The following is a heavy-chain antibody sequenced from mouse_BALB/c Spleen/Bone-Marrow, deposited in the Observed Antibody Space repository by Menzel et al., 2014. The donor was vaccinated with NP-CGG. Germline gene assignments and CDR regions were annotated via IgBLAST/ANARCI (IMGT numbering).Heavy chain of an antibody. CDR2: ILPGRGST. CDR3: ARWDTTAMDY. CDR1: GYTFSSYW. Sequence: QVQLKQSGAELMKPGASVKISCKATGYTFSSYWIEWVKQRPGHGLEWIGEILPGRGSTNYNEKFKGKATFTSDTSSNTAYMQLSSLTSEDSAVYYCARWDTTAMDYWGQGTSVTVFS. J-gene: IGHJ4*01. V-gene: IGHV1-9*01. D-gene: IGHD1-1*01.